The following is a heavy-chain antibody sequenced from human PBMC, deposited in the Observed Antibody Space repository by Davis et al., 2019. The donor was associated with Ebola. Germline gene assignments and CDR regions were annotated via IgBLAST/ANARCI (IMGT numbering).Heavy chain of an antibody. V-gene: IGHV4-34*01. CDR2: INHSGST. CDR1: GGSFSGYY. D-gene: IGHD4-23*01. J-gene: IGHJ6*02. Sequence: SETLSLTCAVYGGSFSGYYWSWIRQPPGKGLEWIGEINHSGSTNYNPSLKNRVTISVDTSKNQFSLKLSSVTAAETAVYYWARGSANSALYYYYGMDVWGQGTTVTVSS. CDR3: ARGSANSALYYYYGMDV.